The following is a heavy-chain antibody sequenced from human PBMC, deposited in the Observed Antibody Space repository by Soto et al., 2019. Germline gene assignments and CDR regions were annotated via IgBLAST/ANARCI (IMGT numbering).Heavy chain of an antibody. CDR1: GGSISSSY. J-gene: IGHJ5*02. Sequence: SETLSLTCSVSGGSISSSYWSWIRQPPGKGLEWIGYISYSGSTTYNPSLKSRITLSVDTSKNQFSLRVSSVTAADTAVYYCARIPVDTSMIYWLDPWGQGTLVTVSS. D-gene: IGHD5-18*01. CDR3: ARIPVDTSMIYWLDP. CDR2: ISYSGST. V-gene: IGHV4-59*01.